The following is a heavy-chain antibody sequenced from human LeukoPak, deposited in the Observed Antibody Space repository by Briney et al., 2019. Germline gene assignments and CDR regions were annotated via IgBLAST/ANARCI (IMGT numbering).Heavy chain of an antibody. Sequence: SETLSLTCTVSGGSISSYCWSWIRQPPGKGLEWIGYIYYSGSTNYNPSLKSRVTISVDTSKNQFSLKLSSVTAADTAVYYCASHYYDSSGYFDYWGQGTLVTVSS. D-gene: IGHD3-22*01. CDR3: ASHYYDSSGYFDY. V-gene: IGHV4-59*01. CDR1: GGSISSYC. J-gene: IGHJ4*02. CDR2: IYYSGST.